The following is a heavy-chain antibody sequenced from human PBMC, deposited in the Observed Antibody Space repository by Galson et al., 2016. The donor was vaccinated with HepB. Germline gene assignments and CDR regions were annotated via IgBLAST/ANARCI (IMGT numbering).Heavy chain of an antibody. CDR2: INPNSGGT. V-gene: IGHV1-2*04. D-gene: IGHD6-13*01. J-gene: IGHJ3*02. CDR3: ARGITAAGTRAFDM. CDR1: GYTFTGHY. Sequence: SVKVSCKASGYTFTGHYIHWVRQAPGQGLEWMGRINPNSGGTTYAQNFQDWVTMTRDTSISTADMELRRLTSDDTAVYYCARGITAAGTRAFDMWGQGTMVTVSS.